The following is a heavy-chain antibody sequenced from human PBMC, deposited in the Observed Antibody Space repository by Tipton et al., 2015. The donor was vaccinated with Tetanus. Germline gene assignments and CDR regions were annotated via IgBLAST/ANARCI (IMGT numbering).Heavy chain of an antibody. CDR3: ARVQEQRIYFYGMDV. D-gene: IGHD6-25*01. CDR2: INPSTGGT. Sequence: QLVQSGAEVKKPGASVKVSCKTSGYTFTDHYIHWVRQAPGQGLEWMGWINPSTGGTNYAQKFQGRVTVTSDTSISTAYMDLRSLTSDDTAVYYCARVQEQRIYFYGMDVWGQGTTVTVSS. V-gene: IGHV1-2*02. CDR1: GYTFTDHY. J-gene: IGHJ6*02.